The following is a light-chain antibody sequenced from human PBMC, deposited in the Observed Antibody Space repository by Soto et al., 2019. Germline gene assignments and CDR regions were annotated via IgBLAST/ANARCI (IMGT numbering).Light chain of an antibody. CDR1: QIVSSN. CDR3: QQYNDWPPFT. V-gene: IGKV3-15*01. Sequence: EIVMTQSPATLSVSPGERATLSCRATQIVSSNLAWYQQKPGQAPRLLIYAASTRAAGIPVRFSGSGSATEFTLTISDVQSEDFGVYYCQQYNDWPPFTFGQGTKLEI. J-gene: IGKJ2*01. CDR2: AAS.